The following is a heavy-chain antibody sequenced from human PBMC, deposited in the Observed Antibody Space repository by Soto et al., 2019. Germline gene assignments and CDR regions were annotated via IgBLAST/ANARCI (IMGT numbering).Heavy chain of an antibody. V-gene: IGHV3-23*01. CDR2: INPSGDST. J-gene: IGHJ6*04. CDR3: PKRPKAGRPVDV. D-gene: IGHD6-6*01. Sequence: EVQLSESGGGLVQPGGSLRLSCAASGFTFRSYSMSWVRQAPGKGLEWVSAINPSGDSTYYADSVKGRLTISRDNSKNTVYLQINSLRAEDTAIYYCPKRPKAGRPVDVWGKGTTVTVSS. CDR1: GFTFRSYS.